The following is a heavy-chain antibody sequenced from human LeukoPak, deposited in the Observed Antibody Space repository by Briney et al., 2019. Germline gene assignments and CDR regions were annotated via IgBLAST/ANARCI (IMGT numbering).Heavy chain of an antibody. Sequence: GGSLRLSCAASGFTFSDYYMSWIRQAPGKGLEWVSYISSSSSYTNYADSVKGRFTISRDNAKNSLYLQMNSLRAEDTAVYYCARDNYGSGSPDCWGQGTLVTVSS. CDR3: ARDNYGSGSPDC. D-gene: IGHD3-10*01. V-gene: IGHV3-11*05. CDR1: GFTFSDYY. CDR2: ISSSSSYT. J-gene: IGHJ4*02.